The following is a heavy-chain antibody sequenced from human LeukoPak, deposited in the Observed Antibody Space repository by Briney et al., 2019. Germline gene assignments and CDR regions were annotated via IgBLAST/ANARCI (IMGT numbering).Heavy chain of an antibody. CDR3: AKAPVRSCSGVACHAFDH. V-gene: IGHV3-23*01. CDR2: INGSGGDK. Sequence: PGGSLRLSCAASGFTFSSYALSWVRQAPGKGLDWVSGINGSGGDKYHADSVQGRFTISRDNSKNTLYLQMNSLRAEDTAIYYCAKAPVRSCSGVACHAFDHWGQGTLVTVSS. J-gene: IGHJ4*02. D-gene: IGHD2-15*01. CDR1: GFTFSSYA.